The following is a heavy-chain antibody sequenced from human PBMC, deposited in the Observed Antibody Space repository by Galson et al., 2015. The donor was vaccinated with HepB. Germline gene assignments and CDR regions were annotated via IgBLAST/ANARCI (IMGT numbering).Heavy chain of an antibody. Sequence: SCKASGYTFTSYGISWVRQAPGQGLEWMGWISAYNGNTNYAQKLQGRVTMTTDTSTSTAYMELRSLRSDDTAVYYCARGRLRFLEWLLAGYYYGMDVWGQGTTVTVSS. CDR1: GYTFTSYG. D-gene: IGHD3-3*01. CDR2: ISAYNGNT. CDR3: ARGRLRFLEWLLAGYYYGMDV. J-gene: IGHJ6*02. V-gene: IGHV1-18*04.